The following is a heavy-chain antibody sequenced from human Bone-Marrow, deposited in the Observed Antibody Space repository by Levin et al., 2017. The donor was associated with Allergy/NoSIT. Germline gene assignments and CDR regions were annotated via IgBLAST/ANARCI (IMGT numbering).Heavy chain of an antibody. CDR2: ISNSGSTI. J-gene: IGHJ6*02. V-gene: IGHV3-48*03. CDR3: AREGSSSGANYYYYYGMDV. Sequence: PSETLSLTCAASGFTFSSYEMNWVRQAPGKGLEWVSYISNSGSTIYYADSVKGRFTISRDNAKNSLYLQMNSLRAEDTGVYYCAREGSSSGANYYYYYGMDVWGQGTTVTVSS. CDR1: GFTFSSYE. D-gene: IGHD6-19*01.